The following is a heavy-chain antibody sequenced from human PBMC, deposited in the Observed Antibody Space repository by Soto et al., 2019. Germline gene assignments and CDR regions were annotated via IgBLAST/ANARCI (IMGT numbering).Heavy chain of an antibody. D-gene: IGHD6-19*01. CDR1: GDSDSSNSAA. V-gene: IGHV6-1*01. CDR3: ARERSGWDTLASSYDAFDI. Sequence: QSQTLSLTCAISGDSDSSNSAAWNWIRQSPSRGLEWLGRTYYRSKWYNDYAISVKSRITINLDTSKNHFYLQLNSVTPEDTAVYYCARERSGWDTLASSYDAFDIWGQGTMVTVSS. CDR2: TYYRSKWYN. J-gene: IGHJ3*02.